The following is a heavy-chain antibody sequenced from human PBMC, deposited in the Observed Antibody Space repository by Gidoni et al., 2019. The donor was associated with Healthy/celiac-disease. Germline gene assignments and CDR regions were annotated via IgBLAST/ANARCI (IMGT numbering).Heavy chain of an antibody. CDR1: GGSVSGYY. D-gene: IGHD1-26*01. Sequence: QVQLQQRGAGLLKPSETLSLTCAVYGGSVSGYYWSWIRQPPGKGLEWIGEINHSGSTNYNPSLKSRVTISVDTSKNQFSLKLSSVTAADTAVYYCARGLDSGSQWWVYYFDYWGQGTLVTVSS. CDR3: ARGLDSGSQWWVYYFDY. CDR2: INHSGST. V-gene: IGHV4-34*01. J-gene: IGHJ4*02.